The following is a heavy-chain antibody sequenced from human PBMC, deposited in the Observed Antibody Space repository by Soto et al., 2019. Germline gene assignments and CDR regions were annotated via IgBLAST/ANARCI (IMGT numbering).Heavy chain of an antibody. D-gene: IGHD6-13*01. Sequence: QVQLQESGPGLVKPSETLSLTCTVSGDSVTSRSYYWTWVRQPPGKGLEWIGYIYYSGNINYNPSLKSRFTISVDPSTNQFSLKLTSVTAADTAIYYWARGNIAASGTKFDPWGQGILVTVSS. CDR1: GDSVTSRSYY. J-gene: IGHJ5*02. V-gene: IGHV4-61*01. CDR3: ARGNIAASGTKFDP. CDR2: IYYSGNI.